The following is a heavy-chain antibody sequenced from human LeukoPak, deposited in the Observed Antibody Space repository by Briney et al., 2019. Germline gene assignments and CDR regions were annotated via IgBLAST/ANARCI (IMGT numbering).Heavy chain of an antibody. CDR2: INPNSGGT. J-gene: IGHJ4*02. CDR3: AKALPKPYCSGGSCYRGGPPYYFDY. Sequence: ASVKVSCKASGSTFTDYYMHWVRQAPGQGLEWMGWINPNSGGTNFAQKFQGRVTMTRDTSISTAYMELNRLRSDDTAVYYCAKALPKPYCSGGSCYRGGPPYYFDYWGQGTLVTVSS. CDR1: GSTFTDYY. V-gene: IGHV1-2*02. D-gene: IGHD2-15*01.